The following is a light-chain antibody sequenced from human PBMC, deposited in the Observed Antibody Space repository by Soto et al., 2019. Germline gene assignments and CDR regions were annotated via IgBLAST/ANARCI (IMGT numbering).Light chain of an antibody. CDR3: QQRGNWPTT. V-gene: IGKV3-11*01. Sequence: EIVMTQSPGTLSVSPGERASRFCSASQSVRSSLAWYQQKPGQAPRLFIYDASTRATGIPARFSGSGSGTDFSLTISSLEPEDFAVYYCQQRGNWPTTFGQGTRLEI. CDR2: DAS. J-gene: IGKJ5*01. CDR1: QSVRSS.